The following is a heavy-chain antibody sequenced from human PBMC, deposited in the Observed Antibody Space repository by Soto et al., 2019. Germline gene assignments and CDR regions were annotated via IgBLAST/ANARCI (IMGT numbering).Heavy chain of an antibody. CDR1: GGSISSYS. CDR2: IYYSGST. Sequence: SETLSLTCTVSGGSISSYSWSWIRQPPGKGLEWIGYIYYSGSTNYNPSLKGRVTISVDTSKNQFSLKLSSVTAADTAVYYCARSRPGTTSTYYYGMDVWGQGTTVTVSS. D-gene: IGHD1-1*01. J-gene: IGHJ6*02. CDR3: ARSRPGTTSTYYYGMDV. V-gene: IGHV4-59*08.